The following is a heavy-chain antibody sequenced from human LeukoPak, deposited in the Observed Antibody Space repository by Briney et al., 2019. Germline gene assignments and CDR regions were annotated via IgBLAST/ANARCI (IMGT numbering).Heavy chain of an antibody. Sequence: SETLSLTCAVSGGSISSGGYCWSWIRQPPGKGLEWIGYIYHSGSTNYNPSLKSRVTISVDTSKNQFSLKLSSVTAADTAVYYCARGPITGTTDLPQADYWGQGTLVTVSS. CDR1: GGSISSGGYC. V-gene: IGHV4-30-2*01. CDR2: IYHSGST. J-gene: IGHJ4*02. D-gene: IGHD1-20*01. CDR3: ARGPITGTTDLPQADY.